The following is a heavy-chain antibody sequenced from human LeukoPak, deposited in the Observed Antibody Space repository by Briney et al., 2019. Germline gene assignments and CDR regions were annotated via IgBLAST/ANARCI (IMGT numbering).Heavy chain of an antibody. CDR3: AKVPRGHYFDY. J-gene: IGHJ4*02. V-gene: IGHV3-48*01. D-gene: IGHD3/OR15-3a*01. Sequence: GGSLRLSCAASGFTFSSYTMNWVRQPPGKGLEWVSNIGTSSTTIYYADSVKGRFTISRDNAKNSLYLQMNSLRADDTAVYYCAKVPRGHYFDYWGQGTLVTVSS. CDR2: IGTSSTTI. CDR1: GFTFSSYT.